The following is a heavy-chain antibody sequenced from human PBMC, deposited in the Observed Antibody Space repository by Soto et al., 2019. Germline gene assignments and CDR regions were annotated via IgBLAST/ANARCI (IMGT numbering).Heavy chain of an antibody. J-gene: IGHJ4*02. CDR3: VKAQGSGWAFDY. D-gene: IGHD6-19*01. Sequence: EVQLLESGGGLVQPGGSLRLSCAASGFTFSSYAMSWVRQAPGKGLEWVSAISGSGGSTYYADSVKGRFTISRDNSKNTLYLQMNSLRAEDTAVYYCVKAQGSGWAFDYWGQGTLVTVSS. V-gene: IGHV3-23*01. CDR2: ISGSGGST. CDR1: GFTFSSYA.